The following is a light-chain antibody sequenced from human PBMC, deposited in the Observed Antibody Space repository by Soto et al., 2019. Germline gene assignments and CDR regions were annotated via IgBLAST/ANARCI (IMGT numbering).Light chain of an antibody. V-gene: IGKV3-11*01. J-gene: IGKJ4*01. Sequence: EIVLTQSPATLSLSPGERATLSCRASQSVSSYLAWYQQKPGQAPRLLIYDASNRATGIPARFSGSGSGTDFTLTISSLAPEDSADYYCQQRSNWVLTFGGGTKVEIK. CDR2: DAS. CDR3: QQRSNWVLT. CDR1: QSVSSY.